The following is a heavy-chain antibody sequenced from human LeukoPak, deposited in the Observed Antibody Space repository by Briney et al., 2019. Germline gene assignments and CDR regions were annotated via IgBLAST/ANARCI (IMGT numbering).Heavy chain of an antibody. V-gene: IGHV1-2*02. D-gene: IGHD2-15*01. CDR2: INPNSGGT. J-gene: IGHJ1*01. CDR1: GYTFTGYY. Sequence: ASVKVSCKASGYTFTGYYMHWVRQAPGQGLEWMGWINPNSGGTNYAQKFQGRVTMTRDTSISTAYMELSRLRSGDTAVYYCARGFCSGGSCYSAEYFQHWGQGTLVTVSS. CDR3: ARGFCSGGSCYSAEYFQH.